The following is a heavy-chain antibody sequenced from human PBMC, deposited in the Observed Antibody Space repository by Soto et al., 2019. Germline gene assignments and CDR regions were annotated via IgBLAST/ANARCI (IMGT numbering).Heavy chain of an antibody. J-gene: IGHJ6*02. Sequence: GGSLRLSCAASGFTFSSYGMHWVRQAPGKGLEWVAVIWYDGSNKYYADSVKGRFTISRDNSKNTLYLQMNSLRAEDTAVYYCARDVTYYDFWSGYLGLYGMDVWGQGTTVTVSS. V-gene: IGHV3-33*01. CDR2: IWYDGSNK. CDR1: GFTFSSYG. D-gene: IGHD3-3*01. CDR3: ARDVTYYDFWSGYLGLYGMDV.